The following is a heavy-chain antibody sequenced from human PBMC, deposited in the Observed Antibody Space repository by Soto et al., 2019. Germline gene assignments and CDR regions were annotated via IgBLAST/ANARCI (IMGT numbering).Heavy chain of an antibody. CDR2: INPNSGGT. CDR3: ARDLRPPYYDFWSGYPHGMDV. V-gene: IGHV1-2*04. Sequence: GASVKVSCKVSGYTLTELSMHWVRQAPGQGLEWMGWINPNSGGTNYAQKFQGWVTMTRDTSISTAYMELSRLRSDDTAVYYCARDLRPPYYDFWSGYPHGMDVWGQGTTVTVSS. J-gene: IGHJ6*02. CDR1: GYTLTELS. D-gene: IGHD3-3*01.